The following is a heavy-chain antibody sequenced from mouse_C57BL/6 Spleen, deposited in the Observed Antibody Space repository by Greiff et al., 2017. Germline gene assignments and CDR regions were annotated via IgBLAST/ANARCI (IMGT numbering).Heavy chain of an antibody. D-gene: IGHD2-3*01. J-gene: IGHJ4*01. CDR1: GYTFTSYW. CDR3: ASECFDGYCNAMAY. CDR2: IHPNSGST. Sequence: QVQLQQPGAELVKPGASVKLSCKASGYTFTSYWMHWVKQRPGQGLEWIGMIHPNSGSTNYNEKFKSKATLTVDKSSSTAYMQLSILTSEDAAVYCDASECFDGYCNAMAYWGQGTLVTVSA. V-gene: IGHV1-64*01.